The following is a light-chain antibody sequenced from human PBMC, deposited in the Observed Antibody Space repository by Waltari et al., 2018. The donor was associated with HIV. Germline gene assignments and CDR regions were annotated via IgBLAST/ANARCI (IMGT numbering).Light chain of an antibody. CDR3: SSYAGSNNFV. CDR2: EVT. V-gene: IGLV2-8*01. Sequence: QSALTQPPSASGSPGQSVTISCTGTSSDVGGYNYVSWYQQDPGKAPKLMIYEVTQRPSGVSDRFSGSKSGNTASLTVSGLQAEDEADYYCSSYAGSNNFVFGTGTKVTVL. CDR1: SSDVGGYNY. J-gene: IGLJ1*01.